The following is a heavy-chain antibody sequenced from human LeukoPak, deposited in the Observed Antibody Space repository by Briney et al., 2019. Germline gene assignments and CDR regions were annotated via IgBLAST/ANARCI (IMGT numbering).Heavy chain of an antibody. D-gene: IGHD5-24*01. CDR2: IYYSGST. V-gene: IGHV4-59*01. CDR3: AGRLWRRDGYNLSAFDI. J-gene: IGHJ3*02. CDR1: GGSISSYY. Sequence: SETLSLTCTVSGGSISSYYWNWIRQPPGKGLEWIGYIYYSGSTNYNPSLKSRVTISVDTSKNQFSLKLSSVTAADTAVYYCAGRLWRRDGYNLSAFDIWGQGTMVTASS.